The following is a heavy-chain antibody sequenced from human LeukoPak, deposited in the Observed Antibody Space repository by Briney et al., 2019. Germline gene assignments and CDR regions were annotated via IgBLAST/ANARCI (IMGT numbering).Heavy chain of an antibody. Sequence: ASVKVSCKASGYTFTGYYMHWVRQAPGQGLEWMGWINPNSGGTNCAQKFQGRVTMTRDTSISTAYMELSRLRSDDTAVYYCELLWFGELSAFDIWGQGTMVTVSS. CDR2: INPNSGGT. CDR3: ELLWFGELSAFDI. CDR1: GYTFTGYY. J-gene: IGHJ3*02. D-gene: IGHD3-10*01. V-gene: IGHV1-2*02.